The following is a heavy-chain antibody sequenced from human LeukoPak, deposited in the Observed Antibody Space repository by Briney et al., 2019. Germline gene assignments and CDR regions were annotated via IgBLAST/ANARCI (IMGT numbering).Heavy chain of an antibody. CDR2: IGGSGGST. CDR1: GFTFSSYA. CDR3: AKAGSGYNFGGFV. J-gene: IGHJ4*02. V-gene: IGHV3-23*01. Sequence: GGSLRLSCAASGFTFSSYAMSWVRQAPGKGLEWVSVIGGSGGSTYYADSVKGRFTISRDNSKNTLSLQMNSLRAEDTAVYYCAKAGSGYNFGGFVWGQGTLVTVSS. D-gene: IGHD5-18*01.